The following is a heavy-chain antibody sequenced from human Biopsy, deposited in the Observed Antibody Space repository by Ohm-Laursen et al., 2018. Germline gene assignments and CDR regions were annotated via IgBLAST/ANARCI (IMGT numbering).Heavy chain of an antibody. CDR3: ARARIKTSGVLIPETYYFDS. V-gene: IGHV4-59*01. Sequence: SETLSLTWTVSGDSISSYYWSWIRQPPGKGLEWIGNFYYSGSTNYNPSLKSRITMSLDRSKSQVSLRMNSVTAADAAVYYCARARIKTSGVLIPETYYFDSWGQGTLVTVSS. CDR1: GDSISSYY. CDR2: FYYSGST. D-gene: IGHD3-3*01. J-gene: IGHJ4*02.